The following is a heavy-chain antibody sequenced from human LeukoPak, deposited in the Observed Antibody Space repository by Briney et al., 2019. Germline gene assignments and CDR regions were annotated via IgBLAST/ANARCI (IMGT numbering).Heavy chain of an antibody. Sequence: SETLSLTCAVYGGSFSGYYWSWIRQPPGKGLEWIGEINHSGSTNYNPSLKGRVTISVDTSKNQFSLKLSSVTAADTAVYYCARDGYNVHYYYMDVWGKGTTVTVSS. CDR1: GGSFSGYY. CDR2: INHSGST. V-gene: IGHV4-34*01. CDR3: ARDGYNVHYYYMDV. J-gene: IGHJ6*03. D-gene: IGHD5-24*01.